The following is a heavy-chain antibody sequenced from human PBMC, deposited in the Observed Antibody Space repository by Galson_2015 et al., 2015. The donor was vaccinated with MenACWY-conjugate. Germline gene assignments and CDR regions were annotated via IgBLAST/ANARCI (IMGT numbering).Heavy chain of an antibody. CDR2: IHTGNGNT. CDR3: ARDACGQGGCCLSWLGE. CDR1: GYTFTSYA. V-gene: IGHV1-3*04. J-gene: IGHJ4*02. Sequence: SVKVSCKASGYTFTSYAMHWGRQTPGQRLEWMGWIHTGNGNTRYSQKFHGRVTITRDTSASTVYMAVSSLRSEDTAIYYCARDACGQGGCCLSWLGEWGRGAVVAVSS. D-gene: IGHD6-13*01.